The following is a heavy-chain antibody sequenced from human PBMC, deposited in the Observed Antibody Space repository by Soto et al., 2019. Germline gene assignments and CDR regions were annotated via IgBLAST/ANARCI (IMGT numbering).Heavy chain of an antibody. V-gene: IGHV1-2*02. CDR3: ARELELRHYYYGMDV. D-gene: IGHD1-7*01. J-gene: IGHJ6*02. CDR1: GYTFTGYY. CDR2: INPNSGGT. Sequence: GASVKVSCKASGYTFTGYYMHWVRQAPGQGLEWMGWINPNSGGTNYAQKFQGRVTMTRDTSISTAYMELSRLRSDDTAVYYCARELELRHYYYGMDVWGQGTTVTVS.